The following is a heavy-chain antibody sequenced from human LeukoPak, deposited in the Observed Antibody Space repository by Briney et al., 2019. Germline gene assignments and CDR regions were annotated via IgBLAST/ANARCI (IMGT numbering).Heavy chain of an antibody. CDR1: GYTFTSYG. Sequence: ASVKVSCKASGYTFTSYGISWVRQAPGQGLEWMGWISAYNGSTNYAQKLQGRVTMTTDTSTSTAYMELRSLRSDDTAVYYCAREPSYYDSSGSRFDYWGQGTLVTVSS. V-gene: IGHV1-18*01. CDR3: AREPSYYDSSGSRFDY. D-gene: IGHD3-22*01. J-gene: IGHJ4*02. CDR2: ISAYNGST.